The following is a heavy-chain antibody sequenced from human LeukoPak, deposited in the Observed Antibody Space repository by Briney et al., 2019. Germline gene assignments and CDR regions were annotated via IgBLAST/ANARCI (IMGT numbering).Heavy chain of an antibody. J-gene: IGHJ4*02. CDR3: ARPSVGYDFWSGYLYYFDY. Sequence: ASVKVSCKASGCTFTSYDINWVRQATGQGLEWMGWMNPNSGNTGYAQKFQGRVTITRNTSISTAYMELSSLRSEDTAVYYCARPSVGYDFWSGYLYYFDYWGQGTLVTVSS. CDR1: GCTFTSYD. CDR2: MNPNSGNT. V-gene: IGHV1-8*03. D-gene: IGHD3-3*01.